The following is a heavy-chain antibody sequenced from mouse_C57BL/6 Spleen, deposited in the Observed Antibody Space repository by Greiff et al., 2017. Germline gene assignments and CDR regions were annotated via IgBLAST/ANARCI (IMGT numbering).Heavy chain of an antibody. CDR2: INPKNGGT. CDR1: GYTFTDYY. J-gene: IGHJ2*01. CDR3: ARWGYYFDD. V-gene: IGHV1-26*01. Sequence: EVQLQQSGPELVKPGASVKISCKASGYTFTDYYMNWVKQSHGKSLEWIGDINPKNGGTSYNQKFKGKATLTVDTSSSTAYMQLRSLTSEDSAVYYCARWGYYFDDWGQGTTLTVSA.